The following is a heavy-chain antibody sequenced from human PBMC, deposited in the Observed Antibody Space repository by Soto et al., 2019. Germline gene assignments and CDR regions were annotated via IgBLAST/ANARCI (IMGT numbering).Heavy chain of an antibody. V-gene: IGHV3-23*01. Sequence: EVQLLESGGGLVQPGGSLRLSCAASGFTFSSYGMTWVRQAPGKGLEWVSGISDSGGSTFYADSVKGRFTISRDNAKNTLFLQMNSLRAEDTAVYYCAKRGDDWGYNYDGLHVWGQGATVTVSS. CDR3: AKRGDDWGYNYDGLHV. J-gene: IGHJ6*02. CDR2: ISDSGGST. CDR1: GFTFSSYG. D-gene: IGHD7-27*01.